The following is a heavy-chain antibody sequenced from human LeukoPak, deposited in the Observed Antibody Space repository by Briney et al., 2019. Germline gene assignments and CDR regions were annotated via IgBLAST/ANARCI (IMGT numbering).Heavy chain of an antibody. CDR2: SDPENGKT. Sequence: ASVKVSCKVSGYIFTVLSMHWVRQSPGKGLEWMGGSDPENGKTVYAQNFQGRVTMTEDTSADTAYMELSSLRSEDTAVYYCASDTVYYNPPSYWGQGTLVTVSS. V-gene: IGHV1-24*01. CDR3: ASDTVYYNPPSY. D-gene: IGHD3-10*01. J-gene: IGHJ4*01. CDR1: GYIFTVLS.